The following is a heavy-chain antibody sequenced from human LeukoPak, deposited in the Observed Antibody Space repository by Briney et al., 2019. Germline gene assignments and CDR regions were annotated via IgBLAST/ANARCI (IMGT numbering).Heavy chain of an antibody. V-gene: IGHV3-53*01. CDR2: LYSGGST. Sequence: GGSLRLSCAASGFTVSRNYMSWVRQAPGKGLEWVSVLYSGGSTNYADSVKGRFTISRDNSKNTLYLQMNSLRAEDTAVYYCAKDLSGGYDYFDYWGQGTLVTVSS. D-gene: IGHD5-12*01. CDR1: GFTVSRNY. J-gene: IGHJ4*02. CDR3: AKDLSGGYDYFDY.